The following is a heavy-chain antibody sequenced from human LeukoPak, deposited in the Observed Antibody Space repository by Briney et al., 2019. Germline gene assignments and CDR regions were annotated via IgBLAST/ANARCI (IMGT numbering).Heavy chain of an antibody. CDR2: IYHSGST. Sequence: PSETLSLTCTVSGYSITSAYYWGWIRQPPGKGLEWVGSIYHSGSTYHNPSLKSRVTISVDTSKNQFSLKLRSVTAADTAVYYCARPTARLGWFDPWGQGTLVTVSS. D-gene: IGHD6-6*01. J-gene: IGHJ5*02. CDR1: GYSITSAYY. CDR3: ARPTARLGWFDP. V-gene: IGHV4-38-2*02.